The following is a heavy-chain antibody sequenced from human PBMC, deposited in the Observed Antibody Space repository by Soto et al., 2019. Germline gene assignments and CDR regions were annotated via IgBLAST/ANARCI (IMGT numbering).Heavy chain of an antibody. D-gene: IGHD2-21*02. CDR2: ISSSGSYT. CDR1: GFTFSDYY. CDR3: ARAGPIVTATRGSYYFDY. J-gene: IGHJ4*02. Sequence: PGGSLRLSCAASGFTFSDYYMSWIRQAPGKGLEWISYISSSGSYTSYADSVRGRFTISRDNAKNSMYLQMNSLRAEDTAFYYCARAGPIVTATRGSYYFDYWGQGTLVTVSS. V-gene: IGHV3-11*06.